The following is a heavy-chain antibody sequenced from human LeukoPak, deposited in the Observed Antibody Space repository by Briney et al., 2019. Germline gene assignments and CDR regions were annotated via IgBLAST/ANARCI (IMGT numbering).Heavy chain of an antibody. CDR1: GFIFNTYA. J-gene: IGHJ4*02. CDR2: IGGTGGYT. V-gene: IGHV3-23*01. D-gene: IGHD5-12*01. Sequence: GGSLRLSRAASGFIFNTYALSWVRQAPGKGLEWVSSIGGTGGYTYYADPVKGRFTISRDNSKNTLYLEMSSLRAEDTAIYYCARVISGYNINDWFRGYYFDFWGQGTLVTVSS. CDR3: ARVISGYNINDWFRGYYFDF.